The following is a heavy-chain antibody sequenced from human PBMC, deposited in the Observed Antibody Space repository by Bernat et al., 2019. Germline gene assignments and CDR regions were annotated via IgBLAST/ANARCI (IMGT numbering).Heavy chain of an antibody. CDR3: AVGWSGYPFDP. CDR2: ICYSGST. V-gene: IGHV4-30-4*01. Sequence: QVQLQESGPGLVKPSQTLSLTCTVSGGSISSGDYYWSWIRQPPGKGLEWIGYICYSGSTNDNPYLKSRVSISVDTSKNTFSLKLGSVTAADTAVYCCAVGWSGYPFDPWGQGTLVTVSS. J-gene: IGHJ5*02. D-gene: IGHD3-3*01. CDR1: GGSISSGDYY.